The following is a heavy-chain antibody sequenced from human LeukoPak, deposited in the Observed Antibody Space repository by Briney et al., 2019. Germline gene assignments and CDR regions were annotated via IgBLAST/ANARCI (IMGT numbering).Heavy chain of an antibody. D-gene: IGHD2-15*01. CDR2: ISSTGGTI. CDR3: ARGYSRAAFDI. CDR1: GFTFRNYL. J-gene: IGHJ3*02. Sequence: GGSLTLSCAASGFTFRNYLMNRVRQAPGKGLEWVSFISSTGGTIYYADSVKGRFTVSRDNGKNSLLLQMNSLRAEDTALYYCARGYSRAAFDIWGQGTVVAVSS. V-gene: IGHV3-48*01.